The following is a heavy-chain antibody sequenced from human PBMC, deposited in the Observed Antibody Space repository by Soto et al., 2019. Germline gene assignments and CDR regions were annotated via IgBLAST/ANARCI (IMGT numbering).Heavy chain of an antibody. D-gene: IGHD3-10*01. J-gene: IGHJ2*01. CDR1: GGSFSGYY. CDR2: INHSGST. CDR3: ARKITMVRGVSYWYFDL. Sequence: SETLSLTCAVYGGSFSGYYWSWIRQPPGKGLEWIGEINHSGSTNYNPSLKSRVTISVDTSKNQFSLKLSSVTAADTAVYYCARKITMVRGVSYWYFDLWGRGTLVTVSS. V-gene: IGHV4-34*01.